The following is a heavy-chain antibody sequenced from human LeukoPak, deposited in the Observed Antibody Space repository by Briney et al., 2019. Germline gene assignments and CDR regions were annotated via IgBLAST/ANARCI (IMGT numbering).Heavy chain of an antibody. CDR2: ICACNGNT. J-gene: IGHJ4*01. V-gene: IGHV1-18*01. CDR1: GYPFDNFG. CDR3: ARDRVGGDLTGVSLY. D-gene: IGHD4-17*01. Sequence: GAGVKVSCKASGYPFDNFGLTWVRQAPGQGLEWTGWICACNGNTHYAQKFRGRLTLTTETSTSTAYLELRSLKSDDTAVYYCARDRVGGDLTGVSLYWGQGTLVTVSS.